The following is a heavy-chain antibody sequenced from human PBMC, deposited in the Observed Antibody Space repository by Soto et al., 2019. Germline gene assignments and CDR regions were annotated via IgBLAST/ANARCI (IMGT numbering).Heavy chain of an antibody. CDR3: ARGRGGAGESVYSSSFRIDY. CDR2: INHSGST. J-gene: IGHJ4*02. Sequence: SETLSLTCAVYGGSFSGYYWTWIRQPPGKGLEWIGEINHSGSTTYKPSLKSRVTISVDTSTNQFSLKLSSVTAADTAVYYCARGRGGAGESVYSSSFRIDYWGQGTLVTVSS. V-gene: IGHV4-34*01. CDR1: GGSFSGYY. D-gene: IGHD6-6*01.